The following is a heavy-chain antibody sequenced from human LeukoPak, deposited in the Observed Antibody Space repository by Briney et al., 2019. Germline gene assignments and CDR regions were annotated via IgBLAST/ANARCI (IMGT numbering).Heavy chain of an antibody. D-gene: IGHD6-19*01. CDR2: ISWNGGMI. J-gene: IGHJ4*02. CDR1: GFTFDDYA. V-gene: IGHV3-9*01. CDR3: AKKFSNEAGAGRKGGFDY. Sequence: PGRSLRLSCAASGFTFDDYAMHWVRQVPGKGLEWVSGISWNGGMIGYADSVEGRFTISRDNAKNSLYLQMNSLRAEDTALYYCAKKFSNEAGAGRKGGFDYWGQGTLVTVSS.